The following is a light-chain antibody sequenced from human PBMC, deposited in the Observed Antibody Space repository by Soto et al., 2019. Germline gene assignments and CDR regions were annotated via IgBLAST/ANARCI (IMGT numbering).Light chain of an antibody. J-gene: IGLJ2*01. CDR1: SSDVGGYNY. CDR2: DVG. Sequence: QSALTQPASVSGSPGQSITISCTGTSSDVGGYNYVSWYQQYPGKAPKLMIYDVGNRPSGVSNRFSGSKSGNTASLTISGLQAEDEADYYCSSNTGSSTRVFGGGTKLTVL. V-gene: IGLV2-14*03. CDR3: SSNTGSSTRV.